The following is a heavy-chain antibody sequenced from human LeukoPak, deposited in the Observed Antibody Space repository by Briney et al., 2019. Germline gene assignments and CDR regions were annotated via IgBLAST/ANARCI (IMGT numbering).Heavy chain of an antibody. CDR3: ARGGDYGSGIFDY. J-gene: IGHJ4*02. CDR2: TNHSGST. V-gene: IGHV4-34*01. Sequence: PSETLSLTCAVYGGSFSGYYWSWIRQPPGKGLEWIGETNHSGSTNYNPSLKSRVTISVDTSKNQFSLKLSSVTAADTAVYYCARGGDYGSGIFDYWGQGTLVTVSS. CDR1: GGSFSGYY. D-gene: IGHD3-10*01.